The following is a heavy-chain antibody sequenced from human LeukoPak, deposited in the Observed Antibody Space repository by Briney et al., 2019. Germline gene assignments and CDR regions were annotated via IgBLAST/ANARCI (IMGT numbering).Heavy chain of an antibody. CDR2: INPNSGGT. J-gene: IGHJ6*03. D-gene: IGHD3-22*01. CDR1: GYTLTGYY. V-gene: IGHV1-2*02. CDR3: ARDPRYYDSSGYYYVNYYYYMDV. Sequence: ASVKVSCKASGYTLTGYYMHWVRQAPGQGLEWMGWINPNSGGTNYAQKFQGRVTMTRDTSISTAYMELSRLRSDDTAVYYCARDPRYYDSSGYYYVNYYYYMDVWGKGTTVTVSS.